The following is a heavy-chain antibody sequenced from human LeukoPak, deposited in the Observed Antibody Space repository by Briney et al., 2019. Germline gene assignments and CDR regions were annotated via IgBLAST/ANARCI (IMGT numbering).Heavy chain of an antibody. D-gene: IGHD4-17*01. Sequence: PGGSLRLSCAASGFIFSSYAMHRVRQAPGKGLEWVAVISYDGSNKYYADSVKGRFTISRDNAKNSLYLQMNSLRAEDTAVYYCARDYYGDYVFDYWGQGTLVSVSS. CDR3: ARDYYGDYVFDY. CDR1: GFIFSSYA. J-gene: IGHJ4*02. V-gene: IGHV3-30*04. CDR2: ISYDGSNK.